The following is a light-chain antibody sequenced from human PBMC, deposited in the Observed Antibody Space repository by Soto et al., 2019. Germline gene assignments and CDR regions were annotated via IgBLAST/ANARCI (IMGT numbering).Light chain of an antibody. CDR3: QQYGSSALT. J-gene: IGKJ4*01. CDR1: QSVSSSY. Sequence: EIVLTQSPGTLSLSPGERATLSCRASQSVSSSYLAWYQQKPGQGPRLLIYGASSRATGIPDRFSGSGSGTDFTLPISRLEPEDFAVYYCQQYGSSALTFGGGTKVELK. CDR2: GAS. V-gene: IGKV3-20*01.